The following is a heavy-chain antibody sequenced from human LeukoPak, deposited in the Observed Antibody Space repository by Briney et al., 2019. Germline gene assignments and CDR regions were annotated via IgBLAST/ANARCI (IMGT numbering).Heavy chain of an antibody. J-gene: IGHJ4*02. D-gene: IGHD5-12*01. CDR1: GDSMNGYY. Sequence: PSDTLSLTCSVSGDSMNGYYWIWIRQTAGQGLKWIRRLFTGGNAECNPSLKSRVTMSVETSKSQFSLKLTSVTAADTAIYYCARGLRWDSGNDWGPEHWGQGVLVTVSS. CDR2: LFTGGNA. CDR3: ARGLRWDSGNDWGPEH. V-gene: IGHV4-4*07.